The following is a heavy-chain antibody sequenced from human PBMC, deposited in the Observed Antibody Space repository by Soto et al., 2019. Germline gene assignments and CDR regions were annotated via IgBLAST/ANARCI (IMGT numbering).Heavy chain of an antibody. J-gene: IGHJ4*02. D-gene: IGHD2-15*01. CDR3: ARAGYCSGGTCFHGNCDY. CDR2: INPNGGST. V-gene: IGHV1-46*01. CDR1: GYTFTTYY. Sequence: QVQLVQSGAEVKRPGASVKVSCKASGYTFTTYYMHWVRQAPGQGLEWLGIINPNGGSTTYAQKFQGRVAMTRDTSTSTVYVEVSSLRSEDTAVYYCARAGYCSGGTCFHGNCDYWGQGTLVTVSA.